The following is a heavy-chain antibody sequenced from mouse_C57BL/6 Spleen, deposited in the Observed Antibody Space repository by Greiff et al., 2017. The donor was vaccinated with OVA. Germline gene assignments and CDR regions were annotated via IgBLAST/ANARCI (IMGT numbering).Heavy chain of an antibody. J-gene: IGHJ1*03. D-gene: IGHD1-1*01. V-gene: IGHV3-6*01. CDR1: GYSITSGYY. CDR3: ARAHYYYGSSFYWYFDV. CDR2: ISYDGSN. Sequence: ESGPGLVKPSQSLSLTCSVTGYSITSGYYWNWIRQFPGNKLEWMGYISYDGSNNYNPSLKNRISITRDTSKNQFFLKLNSVTTEDTATYYCARAHYYYGSSFYWYFDVWGTGTTVTVSS.